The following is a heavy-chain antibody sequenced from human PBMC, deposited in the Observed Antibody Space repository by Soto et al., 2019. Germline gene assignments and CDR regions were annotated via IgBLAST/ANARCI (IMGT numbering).Heavy chain of an antibody. CDR1: GGSISSYY. CDR2: IYYSGST. V-gene: IGHV4-59*01. Sequence: QVQLQESGPGLVKTSETLSLTCTVSGGSISSYYWSWIRQPPGKGLEWIGYIYYSGSTNYNPSLKGRVPISVDTSKNQFSLKLSSVTAADTAVYYWAGKNYYDSRAPPGVFDTWGQGKMVTFSS. J-gene: IGHJ3*02. D-gene: IGHD3-22*01. CDR3: AGKNYYDSRAPPGVFDT.